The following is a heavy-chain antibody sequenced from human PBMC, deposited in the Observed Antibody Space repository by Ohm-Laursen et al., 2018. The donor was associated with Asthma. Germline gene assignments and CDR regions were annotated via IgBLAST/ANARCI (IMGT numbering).Heavy chain of an antibody. V-gene: IGHV4-39*01. D-gene: IGHD3-10*01. CDR3: ARPMVRGVSPFDI. J-gene: IGHJ3*02. Sequence: TLSLTCPVSGGPISSSSYYWGWIRQPPGKGLEWIGSIYYSGSTYYNPSLKSRVTISVDTPKNQFSLKLSSVTAADTAVYYCARPMVRGVSPFDIWGQGTMVTVSS. CDR1: GGPISSSSYY. CDR2: IYYSGST.